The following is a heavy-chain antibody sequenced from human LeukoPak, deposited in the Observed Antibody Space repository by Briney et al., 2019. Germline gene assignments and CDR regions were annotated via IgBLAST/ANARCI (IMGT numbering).Heavy chain of an antibody. CDR1: GFTFSSYW. Sequence: HGGSLRLSCAASGFTFSSYWMHWVRQAPGKGLVWVSRIDGDGTTTNYADSVKGRFTISRDNAKNTLYLQINSLSAEDTAVYYCYVHHYYYYMDVWGKGTTVTVSS. CDR3: YVHHYYYYMDV. J-gene: IGHJ6*03. CDR2: IDGDGTTT. D-gene: IGHD3-16*01. V-gene: IGHV3-74*01.